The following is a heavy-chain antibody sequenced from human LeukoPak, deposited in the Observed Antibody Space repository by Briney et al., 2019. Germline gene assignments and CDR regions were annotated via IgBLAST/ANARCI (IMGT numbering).Heavy chain of an antibody. CDR2: IGTGDDT. Sequence: GGSLRLSCAASGFTFSTYDMHWVRKVTGKGLEWVSAIGTGDDTYYLGSVKGRFTISRENAKNVLYLQMSSLRAEDTAVYYCAREIRETVVTRHYYYGIDVWGQGTTVTVSS. V-gene: IGHV3-13*01. J-gene: IGHJ6*02. CDR3: AREIRETVVTRHYYYGIDV. D-gene: IGHD2-15*01. CDR1: GFTFSTYD.